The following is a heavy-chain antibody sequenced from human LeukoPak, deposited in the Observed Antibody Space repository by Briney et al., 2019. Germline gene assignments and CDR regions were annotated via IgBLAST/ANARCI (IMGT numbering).Heavy chain of an antibody. CDR2: ISTNGGYT. D-gene: IGHD3-22*01. CDR1: GFTFSSYA. CDR3: VKGVTYYYDRSGYYLDY. Sequence: GGSLRLSCSASGFTFSSYAMHWVRQAPGKGLENVAAISTNGGYTNYADSVKGRFTISRDNSKNTLYVQMSSLRTEDTAVCYCVKGVTYYYDRSGYYLDYWGQGTLVTVSS. J-gene: IGHJ4*02. V-gene: IGHV3-64*05.